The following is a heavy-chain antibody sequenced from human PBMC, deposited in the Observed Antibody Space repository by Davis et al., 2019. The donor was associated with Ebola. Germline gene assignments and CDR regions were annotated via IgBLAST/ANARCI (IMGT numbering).Heavy chain of an antibody. V-gene: IGHV3-33*08. D-gene: IGHD4-11*01. J-gene: IGHJ6*02. CDR2: IWYDGSNT. CDR1: GFTFSSYG. Sequence: GGSLRLSCAASGFTFSSYGMHWVRQAPGKGLEWVAIIWYDGSNTYYADSVKGRFTISRDNSKNTVYLQMNSLRAEDTAVYYCARDSPMTTVTLGYYYGMDVWGQGTTVTVSS. CDR3: ARDSPMTTVTLGYYYGMDV.